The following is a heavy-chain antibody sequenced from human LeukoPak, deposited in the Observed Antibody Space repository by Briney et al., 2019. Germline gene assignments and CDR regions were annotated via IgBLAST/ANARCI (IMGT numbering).Heavy chain of an antibody. Sequence: GGPLRLSCAASGFTFSDSFKSWVRKAPGKGLVWVGRSRNKADSYTAEYAASLKGRFTISRDESKNSLYLQISSLETEDAAVYYCATSSWYRFAYWGQGSLVTVSS. CDR2: SRNKADSYTA. V-gene: IGHV3-72*01. CDR3: ATSSWYRFAY. J-gene: IGHJ4*02. D-gene: IGHD6-13*01. CDR1: GFTFSDSF.